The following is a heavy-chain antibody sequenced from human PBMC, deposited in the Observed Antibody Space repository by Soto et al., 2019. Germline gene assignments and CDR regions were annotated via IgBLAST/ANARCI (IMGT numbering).Heavy chain of an antibody. J-gene: IGHJ4*02. Sequence: SETLSLTCTVSGGSISSSSYYWGWIRQPPGKGLEWIGSIYYSGSTYYNPSLKSRVTISVDTSKNQFSLKLSSVTAADTAVYYCARQYQQLVPFDYWGQGTLVTVSS. CDR3: ARQYQQLVPFDY. V-gene: IGHV4-39*01. D-gene: IGHD6-13*01. CDR1: GGSISSSSYY. CDR2: IYYSGST.